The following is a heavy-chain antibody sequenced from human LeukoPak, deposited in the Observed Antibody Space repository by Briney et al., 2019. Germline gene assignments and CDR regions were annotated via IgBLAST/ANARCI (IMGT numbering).Heavy chain of an antibody. CDR1: LGTFSSYA. CDR2: IIPIFGTA. Sequence: ASVKVSCKASLGTFSSYAISWVRQAPGQGLEWMGGIIPIFGTANYAQKFQGRVTITADESTSTAYMELSSLRSEDTAVYYCARLEMATIRVRFWGQGTMVTVSS. V-gene: IGHV1-69*01. D-gene: IGHD5-24*01. J-gene: IGHJ3*01. CDR3: ARLEMATIRVRF.